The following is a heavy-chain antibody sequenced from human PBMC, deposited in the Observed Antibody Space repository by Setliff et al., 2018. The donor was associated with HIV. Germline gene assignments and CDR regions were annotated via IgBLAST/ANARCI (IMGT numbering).Heavy chain of an antibody. J-gene: IGHJ3*02. CDR3: ARDRPTAVAAIDRTFDI. Sequence: ASVKVSCKASGYTFTTYTMHWVRQAPGQRLEWMGWIHAGNDNTKFSQKFQGRVTITRDTSASTVYMELSSLRSEDTAVYYCARDRPTAVAAIDRTFDIWGQGTMVTVSS. V-gene: IGHV1-3*01. CDR1: GYTFTTYT. D-gene: IGHD6-19*01. CDR2: IHAGNDNT.